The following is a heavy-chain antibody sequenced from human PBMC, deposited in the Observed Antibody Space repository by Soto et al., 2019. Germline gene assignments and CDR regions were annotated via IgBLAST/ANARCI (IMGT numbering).Heavy chain of an antibody. CDR3: ARGQEGIVATH. Sequence: QVQLQQWGAGLLKPSETLSLTCTVNGGSLTGYYWSWIRQPPGQGLEWIGEVKDGGSTNYSPSLRGRVSISADTSKNHFSRRLNSVTAADTAVYFCARGQEGIVATHWDQGALVTVSS. CDR2: VKDGGST. CDR1: GGSLTGYY. D-gene: IGHD5-12*01. V-gene: IGHV4-34*01. J-gene: IGHJ4*02.